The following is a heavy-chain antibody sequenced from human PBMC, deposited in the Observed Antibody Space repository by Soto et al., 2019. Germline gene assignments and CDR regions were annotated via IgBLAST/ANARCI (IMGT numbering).Heavy chain of an antibody. CDR3: ARDTYYYDSSGDYPHAFDI. Sequence: SVKVSCKASGGTFSSYAISWVRQAPGQGLEWMGGIIPIFGTANYAQKFQGRVTITADESTSTAYMELSSLRSEDTAVYYCARDTYYYDSSGDYPHAFDIWGQGTMVTVSS. CDR2: IIPIFGTA. D-gene: IGHD3-22*01. J-gene: IGHJ3*02. CDR1: GGTFSSYA. V-gene: IGHV1-69*13.